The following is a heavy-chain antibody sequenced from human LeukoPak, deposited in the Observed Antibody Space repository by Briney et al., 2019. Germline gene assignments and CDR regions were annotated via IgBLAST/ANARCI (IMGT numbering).Heavy chain of an antibody. CDR2: VYSGGVT. CDR3: ARLMSGTTKYCSGMDV. CDR1: GFTVSSNY. J-gene: IGHJ6*02. D-gene: IGHD1-1*01. V-gene: IGHV3-53*01. Sequence: GGSLRLSCAASGFTVSSNYMSWVRQTPGKGLEWVSVVYSGGVTYYADSVKGRFTISRDNSKNTLYLQMDSLRAEDTAVYYCARLMSGTTKYCSGMDVWGQGTTVTVSS.